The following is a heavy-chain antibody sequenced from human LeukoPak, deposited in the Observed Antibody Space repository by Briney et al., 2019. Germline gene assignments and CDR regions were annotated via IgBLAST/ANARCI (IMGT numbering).Heavy chain of an antibody. J-gene: IGHJ6*02. CDR2: IYYSGST. Sequence: SETLSLTCTVSGGSISSYYWSWIRQPPGKGLEWVGYIYYSGSTNYNPSLKSRVTISVDTFKNQFSLKLSSVTAADTAVYYCARARGDYYYYGMDVWGQGTTVTVSS. CDR1: GGSISSYY. CDR3: ARARGDYYYYGMDV. V-gene: IGHV4-59*01. D-gene: IGHD3-10*01.